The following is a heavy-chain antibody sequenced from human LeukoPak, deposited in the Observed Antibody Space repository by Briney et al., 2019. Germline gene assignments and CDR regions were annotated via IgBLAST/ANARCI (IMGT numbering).Heavy chain of an antibody. CDR3: VRGVGVSRFNYFDP. CDR2: ISSNGGST. J-gene: IGHJ5*02. V-gene: IGHV3-64*01. CDR1: GFTFSSYA. D-gene: IGHD6-13*01. Sequence: GGSLRLSCAASGFTFSSYAMHWVRQAPGKGLEYVSAISSNGGSTYYANSVKGRFTISRDNSENTLYLQMGSLRAEDMAVYDCVRGVGVSRFNYFDPWGQGTLVIVSS.